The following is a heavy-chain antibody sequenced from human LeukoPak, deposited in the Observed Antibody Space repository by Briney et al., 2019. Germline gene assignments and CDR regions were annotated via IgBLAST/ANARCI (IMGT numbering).Heavy chain of an antibody. CDR3: EREWFGESN. CDR2: ISYDGTKT. CDR1: GFTFSSSN. J-gene: IGHJ4*02. D-gene: IGHD3-10*01. Sequence: PGGSLRLSCAPSGFTFSSSNMHWVRQSPGRGLGWVALISYDGTKTYYGESVKGRFTVSRDNSKNMLFLQMNSLSAEDTAIYYCEREWFGESNWGQGARVTVSS. V-gene: IGHV3-30*04.